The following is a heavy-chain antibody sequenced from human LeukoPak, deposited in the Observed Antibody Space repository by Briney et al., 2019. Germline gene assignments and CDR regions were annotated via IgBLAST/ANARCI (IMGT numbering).Heavy chain of an antibody. D-gene: IGHD6-13*01. V-gene: IGHV4-39*07. J-gene: IGHJ5*01. CDR2: IYHSGST. Sequence: PSETLSLTCTVSGGSISSSSYYWGWIRQPPGKGLEWIGSIYHSGSTYYNPSLKSRVTISVDTSKNQFSLKLSSVTAADTAVYYCARERSSSWFDYWGQGTLVTVSS. CDR3: ARERSSSWFDY. CDR1: GGSISSSSYY.